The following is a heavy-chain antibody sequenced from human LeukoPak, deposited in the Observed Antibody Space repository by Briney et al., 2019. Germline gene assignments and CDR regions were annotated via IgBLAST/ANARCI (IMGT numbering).Heavy chain of an antibody. CDR1: GFTFSSYG. Sequence: GGSLRLSCAASGFTFSSYGMHWVRQAPGKGLEWVAFIRYDGSNRYYADSVKGRFTISRDNSKNTLYLQMNSLRAEDTAVYYCAKESTIFGVVIMEALDYWGQGTLVTVSA. CDR3: AKESTIFGVVIMEALDY. J-gene: IGHJ4*02. V-gene: IGHV3-30*02. D-gene: IGHD3-3*01. CDR2: IRYDGSNR.